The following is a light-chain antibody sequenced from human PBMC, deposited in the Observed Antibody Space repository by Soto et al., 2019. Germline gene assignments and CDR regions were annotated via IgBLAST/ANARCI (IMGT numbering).Light chain of an antibody. V-gene: IGLV2-14*01. J-gene: IGLJ3*02. Sequence: QSVLTQPASVSGSPGQSITISCTGTSSDVGDYNYVSWYQHHPGKAPKLVIFEVSNRPSGVSNRFSGSKSGNTASLTISGLQVEDEAYYYCSSYTLSNPWVFGGGTKLTVL. CDR2: EVS. CDR3: SSYTLSNPWV. CDR1: SSDVGDYNY.